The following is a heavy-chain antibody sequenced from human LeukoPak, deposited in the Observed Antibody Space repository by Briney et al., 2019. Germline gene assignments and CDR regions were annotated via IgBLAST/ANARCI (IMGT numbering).Heavy chain of an antibody. CDR2: ITGNSATI. V-gene: IGHV3-48*01. Sequence: GGSLRLSCAASGFTFNIYSMNWVRQAPGKRLEWLSYITGNSATINYADSVKGRFTISRDNARNSLYLQMNSLRVEDTAVYYCATSVGALDHWGQGTLLTVSS. CDR3: ATSVGALDH. CDR1: GFTFNIYS. J-gene: IGHJ5*02. D-gene: IGHD1-26*01.